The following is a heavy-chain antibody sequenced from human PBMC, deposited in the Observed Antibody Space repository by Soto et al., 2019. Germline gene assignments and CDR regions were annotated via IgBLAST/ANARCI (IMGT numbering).Heavy chain of an antibody. CDR3: ARRAASGRHFDH. J-gene: IGHJ4*02. D-gene: IGHD6-13*01. Sequence: QVQLVESGGGLVMPGESMRLSCAASGFTFSDHYMSWIRQAPGKGLEWVSYISSSENSMYYADSVKGRFTVSRDNAENSLYLQMNSLRAEDTAVYYCARRAASGRHFDHWGQGTLVSVSS. V-gene: IGHV3-11*01. CDR2: ISSSENSM. CDR1: GFTFSDHY.